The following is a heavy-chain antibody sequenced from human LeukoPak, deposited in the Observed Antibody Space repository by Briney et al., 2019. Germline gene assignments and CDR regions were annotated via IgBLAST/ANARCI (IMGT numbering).Heavy chain of an antibody. CDR1: GYSFSSAYY. Sequence: PSETLSLTCTVSGYSFSSAYYGGWLRQRPGKGLEWIATISHSGSTYYNPSLKSRVTISADTSQNQHSLKLSSVTAADTAVYYCARVNTVMATFDYWGQGSPVTVSS. D-gene: IGHD4-11*01. J-gene: IGHJ4*02. CDR3: ARVNTVMATFDY. V-gene: IGHV4-38-2*02. CDR2: ISHSGST.